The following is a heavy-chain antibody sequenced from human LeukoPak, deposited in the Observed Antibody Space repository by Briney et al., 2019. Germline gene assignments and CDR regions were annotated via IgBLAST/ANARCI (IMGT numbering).Heavy chain of an antibody. J-gene: IGHJ4*02. Sequence: PSETLSLTCTVSGGSMTSYYWSWMRQPPGKGLEWIGSIYYNGSTNYNPSLKSRVTISVDTSKSQFSLKLSSVTAADTAVYYCARPRWAAAGTVDYWGQGTLVTVSS. CDR1: GGSMTSYY. CDR2: IYYNGST. V-gene: IGHV4-59*08. D-gene: IGHD6-13*01. CDR3: ARPRWAAAGTVDY.